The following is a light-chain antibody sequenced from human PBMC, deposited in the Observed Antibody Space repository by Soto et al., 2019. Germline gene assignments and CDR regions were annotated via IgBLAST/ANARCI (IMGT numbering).Light chain of an antibody. V-gene: IGKV1-6*01. CDR3: LQDDNYPLT. Sequence: AIQMTQSPSSLSASVGDRVTITCRASQGIRNDLGWYQQKPGKAPKLLIYAASTLQSGVPSRFSASGSGTDFTLTISSLQPEDFATYYCLQDDNYPLTFGGVTKVEIK. CDR1: QGIRND. J-gene: IGKJ4*01. CDR2: AAS.